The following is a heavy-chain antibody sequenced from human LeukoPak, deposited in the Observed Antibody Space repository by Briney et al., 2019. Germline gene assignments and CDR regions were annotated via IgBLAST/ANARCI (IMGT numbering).Heavy chain of an antibody. Sequence: GGSLRLSCAASGFTFSSYAMSWVRQAPGMGLEWVSAISASGGSTYYADSVKGRFTISRDSSKSTLYLQMNTLRAEDTAVYYCAKRIATAGTYFDYWGQGALVTVSS. CDR3: AKRIATAGTYFDY. CDR2: ISASGGST. V-gene: IGHV3-23*01. D-gene: IGHD6-13*01. CDR1: GFTFSSYA. J-gene: IGHJ4*02.